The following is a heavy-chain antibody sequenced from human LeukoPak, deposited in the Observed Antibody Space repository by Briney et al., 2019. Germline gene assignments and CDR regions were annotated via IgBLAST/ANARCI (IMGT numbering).Heavy chain of an antibody. CDR2: IYYSGST. D-gene: IGHD2-2*01. CDR1: GGSISNYF. V-gene: IGHV4-59*01. CDR3: VRDRCSSTSCYGGEVGSFDF. J-gene: IGHJ4*02. Sequence: SETLSLTCTVSGGSISNYFWSWIRQPPGQGLEWIGYIYYSGSTYYNPSLKSRVTISVDTSKNQFSLKLTSVTAADTAVYFCVRDRCSSTSCYGGEVGSFDFWGQGTLVTVSS.